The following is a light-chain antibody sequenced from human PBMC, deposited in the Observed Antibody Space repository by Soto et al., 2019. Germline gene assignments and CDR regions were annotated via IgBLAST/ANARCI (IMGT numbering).Light chain of an antibody. J-gene: IGLJ2*01. Sequence: QSVLTQPASLSGSPGQSITISCTGTGRDLGDYYYVSWYQQRPGKAPRLLIYEVTNRPSGISDRFSGSKSGNTASLTISDLQAEDEADYYCSSFTVHTTPVVFGGGTKVTVL. CDR1: GRDLGDYYY. CDR3: SSFTVHTTPVV. CDR2: EVT. V-gene: IGLV2-14*01.